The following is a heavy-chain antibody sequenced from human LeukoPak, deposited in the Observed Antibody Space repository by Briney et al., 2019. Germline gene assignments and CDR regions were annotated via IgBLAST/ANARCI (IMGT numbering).Heavy chain of an antibody. Sequence: GGSLRLSCAASGFTFSSYGMHWVRQAPGKGLEWVAAIWYDGSNKYYADSVKGRFTISRDNSKNTLYLQMNSLRAEDTAVYYCARGIAARPDFDYWGQGTLVTVSS. V-gene: IGHV3-33*01. CDR2: IWYDGSNK. J-gene: IGHJ4*02. D-gene: IGHD6-6*01. CDR1: GFTFSSYG. CDR3: ARGIAARPDFDY.